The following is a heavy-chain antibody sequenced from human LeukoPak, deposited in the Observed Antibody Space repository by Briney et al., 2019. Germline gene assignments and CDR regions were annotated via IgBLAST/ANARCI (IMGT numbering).Heavy chain of an antibody. J-gene: IGHJ4*02. CDR1: GGSISSGSYY. Sequence: PSETLSLTCIVSGGSISSGSYYWSWIRQPAGKGLEWIGRIYTSGSTNYNPSLKSRVTISVDTSKNQFSLKLSSVTAADTAVYFCARGPTRQYFDYWGQGTLVTVSS. CDR2: IYTSGST. V-gene: IGHV4-61*02. D-gene: IGHD6-6*01. CDR3: ARGPTRQYFDY.